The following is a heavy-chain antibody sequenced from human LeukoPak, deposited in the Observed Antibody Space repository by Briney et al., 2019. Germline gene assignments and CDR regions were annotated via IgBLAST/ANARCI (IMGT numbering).Heavy chain of an antibody. CDR1: GGSFSGYY. D-gene: IGHD3-3*01. Sequence: SETLSLTCAVYGGSFSGYYWSWIRQPPGKGLEWIGEINHSGSTNYNPSLKSRVTISVDTSKNLFSLKLSSVTAADTAVYYCAGGTNYDFWSGHKWYFDLWGRGTLVTVSS. CDR3: AGGTNYDFWSGHKWYFDL. J-gene: IGHJ2*01. V-gene: IGHV4-34*01. CDR2: INHSGST.